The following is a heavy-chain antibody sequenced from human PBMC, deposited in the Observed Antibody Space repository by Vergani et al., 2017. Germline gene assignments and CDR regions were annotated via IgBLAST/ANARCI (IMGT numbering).Heavy chain of an antibody. CDR1: GFTFSSYG. J-gene: IGHJ3*02. CDR3: ARDWEYSSSAGVFDI. V-gene: IGHV3-33*01. Sequence: QVQLVESGGGVVQPGRSLRLSCAASGFTFSSYGMHWVRQAPGKGLEWVAVIWYDGSNKYYAESVKGRFTISRDNSKNTLYLQMNSLRAEDTAVYYCARDWEYSSSAGVFDIWGQGTMVTVSS. CDR2: IWYDGSNK. D-gene: IGHD6-6*01.